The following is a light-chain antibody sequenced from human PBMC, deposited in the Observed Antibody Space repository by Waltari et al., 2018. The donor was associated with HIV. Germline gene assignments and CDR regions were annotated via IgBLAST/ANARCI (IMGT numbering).Light chain of an antibody. J-gene: IGLJ2*01. V-gene: IGLV2-23*02. CDR1: SSDVGSYNL. Sequence: QSALTQPASVSGSPGQSITISCTGTSSDVGSYNLVSWSQQHPGKAPKLMIYEVSKRASGGSNRFSGSKSGNTASRTISGLQAEDEADYYCCSYAGSSTVVVFGGGTKLTVL. CDR2: EVS. CDR3: CSYAGSSTVVV.